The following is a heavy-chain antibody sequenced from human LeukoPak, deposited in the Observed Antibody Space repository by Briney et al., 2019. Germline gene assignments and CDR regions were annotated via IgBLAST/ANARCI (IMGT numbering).Heavy chain of an antibody. J-gene: IGHJ5*02. D-gene: IGHD2-15*01. CDR3: ARDCSGGSCYFRNWFDP. Sequence: ASVKVSCKASGYTFTSYGISWVRQAPGQGLEWMGWISAYNGNTNYAQKLRGRVTMTTDTSTSTAYMELRSLRSDDTAVYYCARDCSGGSCYFRNWFDPWGQGTLVTVSS. V-gene: IGHV1-18*01. CDR1: GYTFTSYG. CDR2: ISAYNGNT.